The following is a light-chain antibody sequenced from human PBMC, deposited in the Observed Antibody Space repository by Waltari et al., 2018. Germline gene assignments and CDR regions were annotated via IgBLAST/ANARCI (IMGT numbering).Light chain of an antibody. CDR1: TLRTYY. J-gene: IGLJ2*01. CDR3: HSRDSSGDVV. CDR2: GKN. V-gene: IGLV3-19*01. Sequence: SSELTQDPAVSVALGRTVRITCQGDTLRTYYVSWFHQKPGQAPALVIYGKNNRPSGIPDRFSASSSGSTASLTIIGAQAEDEADYYCHSRDSSGDVVIGGGTKLTVV.